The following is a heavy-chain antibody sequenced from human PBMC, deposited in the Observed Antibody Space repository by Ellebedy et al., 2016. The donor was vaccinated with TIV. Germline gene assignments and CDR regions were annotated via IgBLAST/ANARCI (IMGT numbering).Heavy chain of an antibody. CDR2: INPNSGGT. J-gene: IGHJ4*02. D-gene: IGHD6-6*01. V-gene: IGHV1-2*02. CDR1: GYTFTSYY. Sequence: ASVKVSCKASGYTFTSYYMHWVRQAPGQGLEWMGWINPNSGGTNYAQKFQGRVTMTRDTSISTAYMDLSRLRSDDTAVYYCASEYSSSSHWGYWGQGTLVTVSS. CDR3: ASEYSSSSHWGY.